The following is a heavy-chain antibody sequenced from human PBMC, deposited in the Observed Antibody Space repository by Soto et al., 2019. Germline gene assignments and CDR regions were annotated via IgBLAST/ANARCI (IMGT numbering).Heavy chain of an antibody. CDR3: AGVADYYFDY. V-gene: IGHV4-59*08. CDR1: GGSISSYY. D-gene: IGHD6-19*01. Sequence: PSETLSLTWTVSGGSISSYYWIWIRQPPGKGLEWVGYIYYSGSTNYNPSLKSRVTISVDTSKNQFSLKLSSVTAADTVVYYCAGVADYYFDYWGQGTLVTVSS. J-gene: IGHJ4*02. CDR2: IYYSGST.